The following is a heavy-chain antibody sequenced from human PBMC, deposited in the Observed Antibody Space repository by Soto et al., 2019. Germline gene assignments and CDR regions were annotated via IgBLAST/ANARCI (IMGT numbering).Heavy chain of an antibody. V-gene: IGHV3-30-3*01. D-gene: IGHD5-12*01. J-gene: IGHJ4*02. Sequence: QVQLVESGGGVDQPGSSLRLSCAASGFTFTSFGFHWVRQAPGRGLEWVAGISYDGTHKYVADSVKGRFTVSRDKSKNTVFLQLDGLRPDDTAIYSCARESMVAPRAFDYWGQGTLVTVSS. CDR3: ARESMVAPRAFDY. CDR2: ISYDGTHK. CDR1: GFTFTSFG.